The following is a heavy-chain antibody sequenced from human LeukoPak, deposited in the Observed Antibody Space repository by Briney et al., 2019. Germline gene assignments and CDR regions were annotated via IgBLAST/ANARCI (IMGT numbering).Heavy chain of an antibody. Sequence: KASETLSLTCTASGGSISSSGYYWGWIRQPPGKGLEWIASINYSGTTYYNPSLKSRVTISEDRSKNQFSLKLSSVTAADTAVYYCARFVVGQWLINYWGQGALVTVSS. CDR3: ARFVVGQWLINY. CDR1: GGSISSSGYY. CDR2: INYSGTT. D-gene: IGHD6-19*01. V-gene: IGHV4-39*01. J-gene: IGHJ4*02.